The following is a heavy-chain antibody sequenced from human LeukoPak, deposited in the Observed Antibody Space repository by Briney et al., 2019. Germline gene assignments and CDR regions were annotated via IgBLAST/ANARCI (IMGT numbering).Heavy chain of an antibody. Sequence: ASVKVSCKASGYTFIVYHMHWVRQAPGQGLEWMGWINPNSGDTNFAQKFQGRVTMTRDTSISTVYMELSRLTSDDTAVYYCARVDWSMLEYWGQGTLVTVSS. CDR2: INPNSGDT. CDR3: ARVDWSMLEY. CDR1: GYTFIVYH. D-gene: IGHD1-1*01. J-gene: IGHJ4*02. V-gene: IGHV1-2*02.